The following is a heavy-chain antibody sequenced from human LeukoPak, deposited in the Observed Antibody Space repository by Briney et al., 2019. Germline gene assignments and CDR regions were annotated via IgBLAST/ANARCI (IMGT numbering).Heavy chain of an antibody. V-gene: IGHV1-2*02. CDR2: IKPNSGDT. CDR1: GYTFTGYH. Sequence: GASVKVSCKASGYTFTGYHIHWARQAPGQGLEWMGRIKPNSGDTDYAQRLQGRVTMSRDTSITTAYMELSRLRFDDTAVYYCARDRIGIGVAGTAFDSWGQGTLVTVSS. D-gene: IGHD6-19*01. CDR3: ARDRIGIGVAGTAFDS. J-gene: IGHJ5*01.